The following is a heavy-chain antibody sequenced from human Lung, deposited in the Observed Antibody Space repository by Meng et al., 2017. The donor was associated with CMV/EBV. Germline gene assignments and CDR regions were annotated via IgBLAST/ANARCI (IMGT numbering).Heavy chain of an antibody. Sequence: YAFTSYAVYWVRQATGQGLEWMGWMNPSSGDADSAQKFQGRVTMTGNTSINTAYMELSSLRSEDAALYYCARGFRFRSGYHSSPLDYWGQGALVTVSS. CDR2: MNPSSGDA. V-gene: IGHV1-8*01. J-gene: IGHJ4*02. CDR1: YAFTSYA. D-gene: IGHD3-3*01. CDR3: ARGFRFRSGYHSSPLDY.